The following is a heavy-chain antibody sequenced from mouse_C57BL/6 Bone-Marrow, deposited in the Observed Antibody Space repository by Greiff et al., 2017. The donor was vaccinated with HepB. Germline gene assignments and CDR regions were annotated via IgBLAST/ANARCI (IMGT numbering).Heavy chain of an antibody. CDR1: GSTFTGYW. D-gene: IGHD1-1*01. Sequence: VQLQQSGAELMKPGASVKLSCKATGSTFTGYWIEWVKQRPGHGLEWIGEILPGSGSTNYNEKFKGKATFTADTSSNTAYMQLSSLTTEDSAIYYCARRRDYYGSSLYYFDYWGQGTTLTVAS. J-gene: IGHJ2*01. CDR2: ILPGSGST. CDR3: ARRRDYYGSSLYYFDY. V-gene: IGHV1-9*01.